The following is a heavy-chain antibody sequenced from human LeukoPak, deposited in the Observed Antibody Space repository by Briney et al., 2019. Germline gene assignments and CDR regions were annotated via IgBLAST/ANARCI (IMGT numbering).Heavy chain of an antibody. CDR3: ARLPDYNYFDSSGPLYYMDV. CDR2: INHSGST. V-gene: IGHV4-34*01. J-gene: IGHJ6*03. D-gene: IGHD3-22*01. CDR1: GGSFSGYY. Sequence: SETLSLTCTVYGGSFSGYYWTWIRQPPGKGLEWIGEINHSGSTNYIPSLKSRVTISVDTSKNQFSPKLSSVTAADTAVYFCARLPDYNYFDSSGPLYYMDVWGKGTTVTISS.